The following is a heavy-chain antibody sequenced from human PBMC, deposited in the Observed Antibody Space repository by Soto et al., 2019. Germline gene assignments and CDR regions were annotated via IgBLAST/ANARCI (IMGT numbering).Heavy chain of an antibody. J-gene: IGHJ3*02. CDR3: AKAPTLRDSSGYYYGYAFDI. D-gene: IGHD3-22*01. Sequence: GSLRLSCAASGFTFSSYGMHWVRQAPGKGLEWVAVISYDGSNKYYADSVKGRFTISRDNSKNTLYLQMNSLRAEDTAVYYCAKAPTLRDSSGYYYGYAFDIWGQGTMVTVSS. V-gene: IGHV3-30*18. CDR1: GFTFSSYG. CDR2: ISYDGSNK.